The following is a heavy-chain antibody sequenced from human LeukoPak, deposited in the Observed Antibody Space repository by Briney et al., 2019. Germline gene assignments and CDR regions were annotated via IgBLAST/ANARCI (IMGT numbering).Heavy chain of an antibody. CDR1: GFTFSSYS. V-gene: IGHV3-48*01. D-gene: IGHD2-21*02. CDR2: ISSSSSTI. J-gene: IGHJ4*02. Sequence: PGGSLRLSCAASGFTFSSYSMNWVRQAPGKGLEWVSYISSSSSTIYYADSVKGRFTISRDNAKNSLYLQMNSLRADDTAIYYCAREQLSRGGDCLDSWGQGTLVTVSS. CDR3: AREQLSRGGDCLDS.